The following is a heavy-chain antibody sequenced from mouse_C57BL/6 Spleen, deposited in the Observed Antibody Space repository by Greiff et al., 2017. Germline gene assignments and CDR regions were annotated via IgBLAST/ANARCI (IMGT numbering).Heavy chain of an antibody. V-gene: IGHV1-42*01. CDR1: GYSFTGYY. Sequence: VQLQQSGPELVKPGASVKISCKASGYSFTGYYMNWVKQSPEKSLEWIGEINPSTGGTTYNQKFKAKATLTVDKSSSTAYMQFKSLTSEDSAVYYCARHSNYWYFDVWGTGTTVTVSS. CDR2: INPSTGGT. J-gene: IGHJ1*03. CDR3: ARHSNYWYFDV. D-gene: IGHD2-5*01.